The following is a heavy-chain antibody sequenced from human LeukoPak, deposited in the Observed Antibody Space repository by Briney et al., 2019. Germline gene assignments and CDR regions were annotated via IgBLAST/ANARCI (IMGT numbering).Heavy chain of an antibody. CDR3: ARSWAGMYYPFYYLDF. V-gene: IGHV4-34*01. CDR1: GDSFSGYY. D-gene: IGHD1-26*01. CDR2: INHRGST. Sequence: SETLSLTCAVYGDSFSGYYWSWIRQPPGKGLEWIAEINHRGSTHYNPSLKSRVNISVDTSENQFSLNLDSVTAADTAVYYCARSWAGMYYPFYYLDFWGQGTLVSVSS. J-gene: IGHJ4*02.